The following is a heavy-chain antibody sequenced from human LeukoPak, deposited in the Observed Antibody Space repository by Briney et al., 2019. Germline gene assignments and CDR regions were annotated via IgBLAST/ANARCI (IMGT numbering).Heavy chain of an antibody. D-gene: IGHD6-6*01. Sequence: SVKDSCKASGGTFSSYAISWVRQAPGQGLEWMGRIIPILGIANYAQKFQGRVTITADKSTSTAYMELRSLRSDDTAVYYCAKDRWRDGTSSFDNWGQGTLVTVSS. V-gene: IGHV1-69*04. CDR2: IIPILGIA. CDR3: AKDRWRDGTSSFDN. J-gene: IGHJ4*02. CDR1: GGTFSSYA.